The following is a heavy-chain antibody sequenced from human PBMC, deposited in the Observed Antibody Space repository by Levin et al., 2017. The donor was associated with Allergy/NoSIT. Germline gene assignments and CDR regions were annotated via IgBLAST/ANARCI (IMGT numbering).Heavy chain of an antibody. CDR3: ARDRGQLVPWYYYGMDV. D-gene: IGHD6-13*01. CDR2: ISAYNGNT. Sequence: GESLKISCKASGYTFTSYGISWVRQAPGQGLEWMGWISAYNGNTNYAQKLQGRVTMTTDTSTSTAYMELRSLRSDDTAVYYCARDRGQLVPWYYYGMDVWGQGTTVTVSS. CDR1: GYTFTSYG. J-gene: IGHJ6*02. V-gene: IGHV1-18*01.